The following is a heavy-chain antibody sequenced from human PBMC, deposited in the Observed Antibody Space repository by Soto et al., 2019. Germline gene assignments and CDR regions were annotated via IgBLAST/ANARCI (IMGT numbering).Heavy chain of an antibody. Sequence: SETLSLTCAVYGGSFSGYYWSWIRQPPGKGLEWIGEINHSGSTNYNPSLKSRVTISVDTSKNQFSLKLSSVTAADTAVYYCARCNTADAFDIWGQGTMVTVSS. J-gene: IGHJ3*02. CDR2: INHSGST. V-gene: IGHV4-34*01. CDR1: GGSFSGYY. CDR3: ARCNTADAFDI.